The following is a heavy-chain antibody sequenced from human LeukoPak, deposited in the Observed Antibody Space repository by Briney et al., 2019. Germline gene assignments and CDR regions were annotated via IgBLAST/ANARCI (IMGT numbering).Heavy chain of an antibody. D-gene: IGHD5-18*01. CDR3: AKERYSGYSYGYDDY. V-gene: IGHV3-23*01. Sequence: PGGSLRLSCAACRFTFSTNAMNWLRQAPGKGLERVSAIGGSGDSTYYAGSVKGRFTISRDNSKNTLYLQMNSLRAEDTAVYYCAKERYSGYSYGYDDYWGQGTLVTVSS. J-gene: IGHJ4*02. CDR2: IGGSGDST. CDR1: RFTFSTNA.